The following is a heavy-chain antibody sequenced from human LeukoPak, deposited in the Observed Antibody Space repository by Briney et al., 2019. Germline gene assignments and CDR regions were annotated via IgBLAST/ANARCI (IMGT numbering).Heavy chain of an antibody. V-gene: IGHV3-30*02. D-gene: IGHD1-26*01. J-gene: IGHJ4*02. CDR1: GFTFSSYG. Sequence: GGSLRLSCAASGFTFSSYGMHWVRQAPGKGLEWVAFIRCDGSNKYYADSVKGRFTISRDNSKDTLYLQMNSLRAEDTAVYYCAKDPTSLNYFDYWGQGTLVTVSS. CDR2: IRCDGSNK. CDR3: AKDPTSLNYFDY.